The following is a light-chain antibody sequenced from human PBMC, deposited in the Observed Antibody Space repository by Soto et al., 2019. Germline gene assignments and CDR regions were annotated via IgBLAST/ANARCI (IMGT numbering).Light chain of an antibody. Sequence: DIQMTQSPSTLSASVGDRVTITCRASQSISTLLAWYQQKPGKAPKLLIYKASSLASGVPSRVIGGGSWTAFTLTISSLQPDGFATYYCQQYNTYPWTFGQGTKVEIK. CDR3: QQYNTYPWT. CDR2: KAS. J-gene: IGKJ1*01. CDR1: QSISTL. V-gene: IGKV1-5*03.